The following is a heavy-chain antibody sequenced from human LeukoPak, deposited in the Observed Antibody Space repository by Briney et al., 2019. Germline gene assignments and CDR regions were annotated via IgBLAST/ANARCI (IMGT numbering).Heavy chain of an antibody. D-gene: IGHD3-22*01. CDR1: GFTFSSYA. J-gene: IGHJ4*02. CDR2: ISGSGGST. Sequence: GGSLRLSCAASGFTFSSYAMSWVRQAPGKGLEWVSAISGSGGSTYYADSVKGGFTISRDNSKNTLYLQMNSLRAEDTAVYYCAKIATTMIVVANNFDYWGQGTLVTVSS. V-gene: IGHV3-23*01. CDR3: AKIATTMIVVANNFDY.